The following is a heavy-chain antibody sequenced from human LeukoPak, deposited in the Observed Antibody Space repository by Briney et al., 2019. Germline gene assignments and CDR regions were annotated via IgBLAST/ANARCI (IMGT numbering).Heavy chain of an antibody. CDR3: ARGGNRFGGFYFDY. V-gene: IGHV4-31*03. CDR1: ADSLSSGGHY. CDR2: IHHSGRS. D-gene: IGHD3-10*01. J-gene: IGHJ4*02. Sequence: SETLSLTCTVSADSLSSGGHYWAWIRQFPGKGLESIGFIHHSGRSRHNPSLKDRVAVSVDTSRKQFALKLSSVTAADTAMYYCARGGNRFGGFYFDYWGQGIQVIVSS.